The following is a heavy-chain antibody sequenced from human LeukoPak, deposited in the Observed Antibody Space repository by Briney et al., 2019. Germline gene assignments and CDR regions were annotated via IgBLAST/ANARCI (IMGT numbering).Heavy chain of an antibody. V-gene: IGHV5-51*04. CDR2: IYPGDSDT. CDR3: ARGVRYSSGWKPFDY. D-gene: IGHD6-19*01. CDR1: GYSFTSYW. J-gene: IGHJ4*02. Sequence: GESLKISCKGSGYSFTSYWIGWVRQMPGKGLEWMGIIYPGDSDTTYSPSFQDQVIISADKPITTAYLQWSSLKASDTAMYYCARGVRYSSGWKPFDYWGQGTLVTVSS.